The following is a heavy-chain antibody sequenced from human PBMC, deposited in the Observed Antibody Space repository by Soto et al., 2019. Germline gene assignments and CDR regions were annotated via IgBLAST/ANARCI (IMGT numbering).Heavy chain of an antibody. CDR3: AKVGVLVTTPQFSFGGRNWFDP. Sequence: GGSLRLSCAASGFTFSSYAMSWVRQAPGKGLEWVSAISGSGGSTYYADSVKGRFTISRDNSKNTLYLQMNSLRAEDTAVYYCAKVGVLVTTPQFSFGGRNWFDPWGQGTLVTVSS. J-gene: IGHJ5*02. D-gene: IGHD4-4*01. CDR2: ISGSGGST. V-gene: IGHV3-23*01. CDR1: GFTFSSYA.